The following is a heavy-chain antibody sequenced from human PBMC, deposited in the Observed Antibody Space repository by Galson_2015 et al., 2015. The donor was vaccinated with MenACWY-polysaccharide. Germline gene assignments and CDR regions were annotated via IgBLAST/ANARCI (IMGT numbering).Heavy chain of an antibody. J-gene: IGHJ5*02. CDR3: ASLGFVGDNWFDP. D-gene: IGHD2-15*01. CDR1: GGTFSSYA. Sequence: SVKVSCKASGGTFSSYAISWVRQAPGQGLEWMGGIIPIFGTANYAQKFQGRVTITADESTSTAYMELSSLRSEDTAVYYCASLGFVGDNWFDPWGQGTPVTVSS. V-gene: IGHV1-69*13. CDR2: IIPIFGTA.